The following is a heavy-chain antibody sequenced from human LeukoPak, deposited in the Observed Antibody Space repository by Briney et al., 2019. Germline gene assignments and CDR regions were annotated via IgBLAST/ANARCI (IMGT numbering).Heavy chain of an antibody. CDR3: AREITMVRGVIDAIDY. Sequence: GGSLRLSCAASGFTFSYYWMHWVRQAPGKGLVWVSRINSDGSGIGYADSVKGRFTISRDNAKNTLYLQMNSLRAEDTAVYYCAREITMVRGVIDAIDYWGQGTLVTVSS. D-gene: IGHD3-10*01. CDR1: GFTFSYYW. CDR2: INSDGSGI. V-gene: IGHV3-74*01. J-gene: IGHJ4*02.